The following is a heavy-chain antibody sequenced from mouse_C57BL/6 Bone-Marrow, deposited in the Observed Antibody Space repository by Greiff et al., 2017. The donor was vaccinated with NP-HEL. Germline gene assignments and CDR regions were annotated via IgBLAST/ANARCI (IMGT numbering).Heavy chain of an antibody. CDR3: TGGSSGYDYAMDY. CDR2: IRLKSDNYAT. V-gene: IGHV6-3*01. Sequence: EVMLVESGGGLVQPGGSMKLSCVASGFTFSNYWMNWVRQSPEKGLEWVAQIRLKSDNYATHYAESVKGRFTISRDDSKSSVYLQMNNLRAEDTGIYYCTGGSSGYDYAMDYWGQGTSVTVSS. D-gene: IGHD3-2*02. CDR1: GFTFSNYW. J-gene: IGHJ4*01.